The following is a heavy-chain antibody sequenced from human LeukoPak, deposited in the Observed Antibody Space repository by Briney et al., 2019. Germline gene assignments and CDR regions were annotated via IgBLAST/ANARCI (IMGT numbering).Heavy chain of an antibody. V-gene: IGHV1-8*03. J-gene: IGHJ6*03. CDR2: INPNSGNT. CDR1: GYTFISHD. Sequence: GASVKVSCKASGYTFISHDINWVRQATGQGLEWMGWINPNSGNTGYAQKFQGRVTFTRNTSISTAYMELSSLRSEDTAVYYCARVSSSWYGVYYYYMDVWGKGTTVTVSS. CDR3: ARVSSSWYGVYYYYMDV. D-gene: IGHD6-13*01.